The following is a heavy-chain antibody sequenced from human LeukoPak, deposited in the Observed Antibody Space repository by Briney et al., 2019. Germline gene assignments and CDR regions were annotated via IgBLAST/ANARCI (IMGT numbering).Heavy chain of an antibody. CDR3: ARGGVFGVVINFDY. CDR1: GYSISSGYY. J-gene: IGHJ4*02. D-gene: IGHD3-3*01. V-gene: IGHV4-38-2*01. CDR2: IYHSGST. Sequence: SETLSLTCAVSGYSISSGYYWGWIRQPPGKGLEWIGGIYHSGSTYYNPSLKSRVTISVDTSKNQSSLKLGSVTAADTAVYYCARGGVFGVVINFDYWGQGTLVTVSS.